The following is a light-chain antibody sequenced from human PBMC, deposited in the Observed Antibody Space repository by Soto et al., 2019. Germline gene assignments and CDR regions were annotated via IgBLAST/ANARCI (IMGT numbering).Light chain of an antibody. CDR2: DAS. CDR1: QSSSSW. Sequence: DIQMTQSPSTLSASVGDRVTITCRASQSSSSWLAWYQHKPGKAPKLLIYDASSLESGVPSRFSGSGSGTEFTLTIRSLQPHDFATYVCKQYNSYPSTFGGGTTVQTK. CDR3: KQYNSYPST. V-gene: IGKV1-5*01. J-gene: IGKJ4*01.